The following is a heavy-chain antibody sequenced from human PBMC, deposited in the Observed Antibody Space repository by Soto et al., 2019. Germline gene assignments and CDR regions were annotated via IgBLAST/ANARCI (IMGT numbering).Heavy chain of an antibody. CDR1: GFTFSSYS. D-gene: IGHD6-13*01. CDR2: ISSSSSTI. J-gene: IGHJ4*02. Sequence: EVQLVESGGGLVQPGGSLRLSCAASGFTFSSYSMNWVRQAPGKGLEWVSYISSSSSTIYYADSVNGRFTISRDNAKNSLYLQMNSLRDEDTAVYYCARENRIAAADRMGYYFAYWGQETLVTVSS. V-gene: IGHV3-48*02. CDR3: ARENRIAAADRMGYYFAY.